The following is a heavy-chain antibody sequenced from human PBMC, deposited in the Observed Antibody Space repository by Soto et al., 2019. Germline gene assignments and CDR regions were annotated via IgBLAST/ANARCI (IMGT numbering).Heavy chain of an antibody. V-gene: IGHV5-51*01. Sequence: GESLKISCKGSGYNFASYWIGWVRQMPGKGLEWMGIIHPGDSDTRYSPSFRGQVTISADKSISRAYLQWSSLEASDTAIYYCARLLAEYSASVGPWGQGTMVTVSS. J-gene: IGHJ5*02. CDR1: GYNFASYW. D-gene: IGHD6-6*01. CDR2: IHPGDSDT. CDR3: ARLLAEYSASVGP.